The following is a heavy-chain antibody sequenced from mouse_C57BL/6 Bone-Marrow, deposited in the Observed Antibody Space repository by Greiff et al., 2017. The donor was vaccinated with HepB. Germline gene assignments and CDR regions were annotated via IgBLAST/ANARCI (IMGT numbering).Heavy chain of an antibody. Sequence: QVQLQQPGAELVKPGASVKMSCKASGYTFTSYWITWVKQRPGQGLEWIGDIYPGSGSTNYNEKFKSKATLTVDTSSSTAYMQLSSLTSEDSAVYYCAREEYYCGPAGFAYWGQGTLVTVSA. D-gene: IGHD1-1*01. CDR3: AREEYYCGPAGFAY. CDR2: IYPGSGST. CDR1: GYTFTSYW. J-gene: IGHJ3*01. V-gene: IGHV1-55*01.